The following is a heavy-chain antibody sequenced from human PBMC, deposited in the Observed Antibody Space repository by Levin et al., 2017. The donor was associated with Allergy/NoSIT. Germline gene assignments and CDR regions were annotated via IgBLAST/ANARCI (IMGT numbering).Heavy chain of an antibody. CDR3: ARGRYSGSYSPLGY. Sequence: LSLTCAASGFTISSNYMSWVRQAPGKGLEWVSVIYSGGSTYYADSVKGRFTISRDNSKNTLYLQMNSLRADDTAVYYCARGRYSGSYSPLGYWGQGTLVTVSS. J-gene: IGHJ4*02. D-gene: IGHD1-26*01. CDR1: GFTISSNY. CDR2: IYSGGST. V-gene: IGHV3-53*01.